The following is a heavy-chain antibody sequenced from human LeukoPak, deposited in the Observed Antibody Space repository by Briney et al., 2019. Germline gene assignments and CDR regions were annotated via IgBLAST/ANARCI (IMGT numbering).Heavy chain of an antibody. J-gene: IGHJ4*02. D-gene: IGHD4-17*01. Sequence: GASVKVSCKASGGTFSSYAISWVRQAPGQGLEWMGRIIPIFGIANYAQKFQGRVTITADKSTSTAYMELSSLRSEDTAVYCCARSSPTVTTEDWGQGTLVTVSS. CDR3: ARSSPTVTTED. CDR1: GGTFSSYA. V-gene: IGHV1-69*04. CDR2: IIPIFGIA.